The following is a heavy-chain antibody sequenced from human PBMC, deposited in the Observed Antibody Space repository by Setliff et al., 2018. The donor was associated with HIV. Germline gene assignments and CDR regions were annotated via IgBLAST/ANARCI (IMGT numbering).Heavy chain of an antibody. J-gene: IGHJ4*02. CDR3: ARGTEWLRI. CDR1: GDSVRNYY. D-gene: IGHD5-12*01. V-gene: IGHV4-59*02. Sequence: SETLSLTCTVSGDSVRNYYWSWIRQPPERGLDYIGYINYNGNTNYNPSLKSRVTMSVDTSKNQISLKLRSVTAADTAVYYCARGTEWLRIWGQGMLVTVSS. CDR2: INYNGNT.